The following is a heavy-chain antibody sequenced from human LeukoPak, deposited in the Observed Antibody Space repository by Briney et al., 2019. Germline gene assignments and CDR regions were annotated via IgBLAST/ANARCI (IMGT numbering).Heavy chain of an antibody. CDR2: IYYSGST. D-gene: IGHD4/OR15-4a*01. Sequence: SETLSLTCTVSGGSISSYYWNWIRQPPGKGLEWIGYIYYSGSTNYNPSLKSRVTISVDTSKNQFSLKLSSVTAADTAVYYCARGSDLLTLFDYWGQGTLVTVSS. J-gene: IGHJ4*02. CDR3: ARGSDLLTLFDY. CDR1: GGSISSYY. V-gene: IGHV4-59*01.